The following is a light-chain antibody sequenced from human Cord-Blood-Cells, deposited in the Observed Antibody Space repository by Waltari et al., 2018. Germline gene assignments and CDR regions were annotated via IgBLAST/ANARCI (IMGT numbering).Light chain of an antibody. CDR2: DVS. V-gene: IGLV2-14*03. CDR1: SSDVGGYTY. Sequence: QSALTQPASVSGSPGQSITISCPGTSSDVGGYTYVPWYQQHPGKAPKLMIYDVSNRPSGVSNRFSGSKSGNTASLTISGLQAEDEADYYCSSYTSSSTLVVFGTGTKVTVL. CDR3: SSYTSSSTLVV. J-gene: IGLJ1*01.